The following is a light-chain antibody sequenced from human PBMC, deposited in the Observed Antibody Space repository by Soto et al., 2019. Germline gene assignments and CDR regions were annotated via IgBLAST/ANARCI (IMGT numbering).Light chain of an antibody. J-gene: IGLJ2*01. V-gene: IGLV1-51*01. Sequence: QAVLTQPPSVSAAPGQKVTISCSGSSSNIGSNYVSWYQQLPGAAPKLLIYDNNKRPSGIPDRFSGSKSGTSATLGITGLQTGDEADYYCGTWDSSLHAGVVFGGGTMLTVL. CDR2: DNN. CDR3: GTWDSSLHAGVV. CDR1: SSNIGSNY.